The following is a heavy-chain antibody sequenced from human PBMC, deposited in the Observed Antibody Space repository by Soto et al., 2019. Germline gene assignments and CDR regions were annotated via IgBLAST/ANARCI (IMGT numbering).Heavy chain of an antibody. Sequence: SETLSLTCTVSGGSISSDDYYWSWIRQAPGWGLEWIGYIHSSGSIYYNPSLKSRATMSIDTAGNQFSLKVSSVTVADTAVYYCARDLDGLHDDTSGPFPRPGWGQGTLVTVSS. J-gene: IGHJ1*01. V-gene: IGHV4-30-4*01. CDR3: ARDLDGLHDDTSGPFPRPG. D-gene: IGHD3-22*01. CDR2: IHSSGSI. CDR1: GGSISSDDYY.